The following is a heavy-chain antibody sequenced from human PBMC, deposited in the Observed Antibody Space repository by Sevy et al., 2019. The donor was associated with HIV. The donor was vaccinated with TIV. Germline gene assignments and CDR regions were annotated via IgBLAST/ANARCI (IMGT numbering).Heavy chain of an antibody. J-gene: IGHJ6*02. V-gene: IGHV4-59*01. CDR3: ARAPTAPNGMDV. D-gene: IGHD1-1*01. Sequence: SETLSLTCTVSGDSIDNNYWNWIRQPPGKGLEWIGYLYYSGVTNYNPSLKSRVTISVDTSKNQFSLKLRSVTAADTAVYYCARAPTAPNGMDVWGQGTTVTVSS. CDR2: LYYSGVT. CDR1: GDSIDNNY.